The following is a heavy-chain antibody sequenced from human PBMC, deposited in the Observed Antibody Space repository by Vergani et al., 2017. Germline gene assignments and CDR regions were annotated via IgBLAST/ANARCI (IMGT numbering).Heavy chain of an antibody. CDR2: IYYSGST. V-gene: IGHV4-30-4*08. J-gene: IGHJ4*02. Sequence: QVQLQESGPGLVKPSETLSLTCAVSGYSISSGYYWSWIRQPPGKGLEWIGYIYYSGSTYYNPSLKSRVTISVDTSKNQFSLKLSSVTAADTAVYYCARETGESRTYYFDYWGQGTLVTVSS. CDR3: ARETGESRTYYFDY. D-gene: IGHD4-17*01. CDR1: GYSISSGYY.